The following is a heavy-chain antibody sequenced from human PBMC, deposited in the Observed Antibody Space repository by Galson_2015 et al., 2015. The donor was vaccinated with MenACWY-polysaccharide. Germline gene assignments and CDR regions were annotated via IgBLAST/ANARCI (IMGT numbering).Heavy chain of an antibody. CDR2: ISGYNGNT. V-gene: IGHV1-18*01. CDR1: GYTFTTNG. J-gene: IGHJ6*03. D-gene: IGHD2-2*01. CDR3: TRVWIPAARSADCYYYYMDV. Sequence: SVKVSCKASGYTFTTNGISWVRQAPGQGLEWMGWISGYNGNTNYAQKLKGRVTMTTDTSTSTAYMELRSLRSDDTAVYYCTRVWIPAARSADCYYYYMDVWGKGTTVTVSS.